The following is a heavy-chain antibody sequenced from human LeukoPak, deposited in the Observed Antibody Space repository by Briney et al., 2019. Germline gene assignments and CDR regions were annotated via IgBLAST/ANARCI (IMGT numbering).Heavy chain of an antibody. D-gene: IGHD3-10*01. J-gene: IGHJ4*02. CDR1: GGSISSGGYY. Sequence: PSQTLSLTCTVSGGSISSGGYYWSWIRQHPGKGLEWIGYIYYSGSTYHNPSLKSRVTISVDTSKNQFSLKLSSVTAADTAVYYCARSPVRGVINYWGQGTLVTVSS. V-gene: IGHV4-31*03. CDR2: IYYSGST. CDR3: ARSPVRGVINY.